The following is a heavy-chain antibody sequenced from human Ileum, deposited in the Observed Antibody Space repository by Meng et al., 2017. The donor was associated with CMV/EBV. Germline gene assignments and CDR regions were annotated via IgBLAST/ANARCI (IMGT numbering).Heavy chain of an antibody. CDR3: ARGVRVGTSREFYFDY. V-gene: IGHV1-2*02. CDR1: GYSFSGYY. D-gene: IGHD1-26*01. Sequence: QGPLVQCGAEGKKPGASVKCSCKASGYSFSGYYIQWVRQAPGIGPEWMGWINPKSGRANYAQKFQGRVTLTRDTSISTANMELSSLRSDDTAVYYCARGVRVGTSREFYFDYWGPGTLVTVSS. J-gene: IGHJ4*02. CDR2: INPKSGRA.